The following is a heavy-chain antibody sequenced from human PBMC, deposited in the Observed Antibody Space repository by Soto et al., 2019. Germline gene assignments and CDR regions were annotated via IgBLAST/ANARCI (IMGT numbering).Heavy chain of an antibody. V-gene: IGHV1-69*06. CDR2: IIPIFGTA. CDR1: GGTFSSYA. D-gene: IGHD3-3*01. Sequence: ASVKVSCKASGGTFSSYAISWVRQAPGQGLEWMGGIIPIFGTANYAQKFQGRVAITADKSTSTAYMELSSLRSEDTAVYYCAGVNSLPHDFWSGYYTNWFDPWGQGTLVTVSS. CDR3: AGVNSLPHDFWSGYYTNWFDP. J-gene: IGHJ5*02.